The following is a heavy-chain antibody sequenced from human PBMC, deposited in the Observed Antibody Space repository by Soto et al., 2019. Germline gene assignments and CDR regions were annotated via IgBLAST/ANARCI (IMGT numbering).Heavy chain of an antibody. CDR2: ISFDGNNI. J-gene: IGHJ4*02. V-gene: IGHV3-30-3*01. CDR1: GFNFSFYA. Sequence: PGGSLRLSCASSGFNFSFYAMHWVRQTPGKGLEWVAVISFDGNNIYYADSVRGLFTISRDSSSSMLYLQINNLKPEDSAIYYCARVGSSSISCVTQFDNWGQGTLVTVSS. CDR3: ARVGSSSISCVTQFDN. D-gene: IGHD2-2*01.